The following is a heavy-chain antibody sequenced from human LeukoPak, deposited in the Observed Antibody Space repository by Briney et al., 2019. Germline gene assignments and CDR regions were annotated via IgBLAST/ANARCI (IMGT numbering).Heavy chain of an antibody. CDR1: GYTFTSYD. CDR2: MNPNSGNT. CDR3: ARALPYGSGSYYIKYNWFDP. J-gene: IGHJ5*02. V-gene: IGHV1-8*01. D-gene: IGHD3-10*01. Sequence: ASVKVSCKASGYTFTSYDINWVRQATGQGLEWMGWMNPNSGNTGYAQKFQGRVTMTRNTSISTAYMELSSLRSEDTAVYYCARALPYGSGSYYIKYNWFDPWGQGTLVTVSS.